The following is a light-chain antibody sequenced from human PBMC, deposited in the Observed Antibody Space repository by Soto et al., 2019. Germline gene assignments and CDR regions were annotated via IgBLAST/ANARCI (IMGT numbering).Light chain of an antibody. CDR2: CAS. J-gene: IGKJ1*01. CDR1: QSVSSSF. CDR3: QQYGSSPPWT. Sequence: EIVLTQSPGTLSLSPGERATLSCRASQSVSSSFLAWYQQKPGQAPRLLIYCASSRATDIPDRFSGSGSGTDFTLTISRLEPEDFAVYYCQQYGSSPPWTFGQGTKVEIK. V-gene: IGKV3-20*01.